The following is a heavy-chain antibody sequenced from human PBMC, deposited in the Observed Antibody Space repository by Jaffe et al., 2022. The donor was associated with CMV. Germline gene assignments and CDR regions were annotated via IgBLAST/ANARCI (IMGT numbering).Heavy chain of an antibody. V-gene: IGHV4-34*01. J-gene: IGHJ5*02. Sequence: QVQLQQWGAGLLKPSETLSLTCTVYGGSFSNFYWTWIRRPPGKGLEWIGEIDHSGTTIYNPSLKSRVTISLDTSKNQFSLNLNSVTAADTGVYYCARYGPGLLRGTGSYCFHPWGQGTLVTVSS. CDR3: ARYGPGLLRGTGSYCFHP. D-gene: IGHD3-9*01. CDR2: IDHSGTT. CDR1: GGSFSNFY.